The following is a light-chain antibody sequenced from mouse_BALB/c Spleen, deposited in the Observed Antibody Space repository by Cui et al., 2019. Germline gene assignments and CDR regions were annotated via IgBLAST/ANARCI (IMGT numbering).Light chain of an antibody. CDR2: STS. CDR3: HQWSSYMYT. Sequence: QIVLTQSPAIMSASLGEENTLTCSASSSVSYMHWYQQKSGTSPKLLIYSTSYHASGVPSRFSGSGSGTFYSLTNSSMEAEDAADYYCHQWSSYMYTFGGGTKLEIK. V-gene: IGKV4-80*01. J-gene: IGKJ2*01. CDR1: SSVSY.